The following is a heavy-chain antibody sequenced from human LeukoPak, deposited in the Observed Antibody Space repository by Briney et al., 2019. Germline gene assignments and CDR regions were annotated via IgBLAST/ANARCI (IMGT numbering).Heavy chain of an antibody. J-gene: IGHJ4*02. CDR2: ISWNSGSI. CDR3: AKEEGIAVAGVFDY. CDR1: GFTFDNYA. D-gene: IGHD6-19*01. V-gene: IGHV3-9*03. Sequence: GGSLRLSCAASGFTFDNYAMHWVRQAPGKGLEWVSGISWNSGSIGYADSVKGRFTISRDNAKNSLYLQMNSLRAEDMALYYCAKEEGIAVAGVFDYWGQGTLVTVSS.